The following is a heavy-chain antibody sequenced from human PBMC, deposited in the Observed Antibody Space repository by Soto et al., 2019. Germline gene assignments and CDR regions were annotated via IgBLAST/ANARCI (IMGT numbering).Heavy chain of an antibody. V-gene: IGHV1-69*13. CDR1: RVAFSKFI. Sequence: SVKVSCKASRVAFSKFIVTWVRQAPGLGLEWVGGIIPIFGTANYAQKFQGRVTITADESTSTSYMEVNNLRSEGTAVYYCAKVRYSSPMGYYYGMDVWGQGTTVTVSS. CDR2: IIPIFGTA. J-gene: IGHJ6*02. CDR3: AKVRYSSPMGYYYGMDV. D-gene: IGHD6-19*01.